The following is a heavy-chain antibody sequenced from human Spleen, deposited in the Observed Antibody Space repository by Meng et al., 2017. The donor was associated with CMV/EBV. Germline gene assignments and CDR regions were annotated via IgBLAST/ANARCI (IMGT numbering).Heavy chain of an antibody. CDR3: ARGRYSYGSFDY. D-gene: IGHD5-18*01. Sequence: QRHHHESGPARVNLPQTRPLRCTVSGGFCSMCSYYWSWLRQPAGKGLEWIGRIYTSGGTNYNPSLKSRVTISVDTSKNQFSLKLSSVTAADTAVYYCARGRYSYGSFDYWGQGTLVTVSS. J-gene: IGHJ4*02. V-gene: IGHV4-61*02. CDR1: GGFCSMCSYY. CDR2: IYTSGGT.